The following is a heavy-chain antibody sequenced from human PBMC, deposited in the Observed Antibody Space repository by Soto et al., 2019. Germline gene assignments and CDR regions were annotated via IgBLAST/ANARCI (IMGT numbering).Heavy chain of an antibody. D-gene: IGHD6-19*01. CDR3: ARVTDDSSGWWDRQD. V-gene: IGHV1-69*04. CDR2: IIPILGIA. CDR1: GYTLTELS. Sequence: GASVKVSCKVSGYTLTELSMHWVRQAPGQGLEWMGRIIPILGIANYAQKFQGRVTITADKSTSTAYMELSSLRSEDTAVYYCARVTDDSSGWWDRQDWGQGTLVTVSS. J-gene: IGHJ4*02.